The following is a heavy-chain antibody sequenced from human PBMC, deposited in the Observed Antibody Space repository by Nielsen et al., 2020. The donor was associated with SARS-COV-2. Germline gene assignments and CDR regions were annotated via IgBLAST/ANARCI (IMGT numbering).Heavy chain of an antibody. Sequence: SETLSLTCAVYGGSFSGYYWSWIRQPPGKELEWIGEINHSGSTNYNPSLKSRVTISVDTSKNQFSLKLSSVTAADTAVYYCARGIYYYGSGSYPDYWGQGTLVTVSS. V-gene: IGHV4-34*01. CDR3: ARGIYYYGSGSYPDY. CDR2: INHSGST. CDR1: GGSFSGYY. J-gene: IGHJ4*02. D-gene: IGHD3-10*01.